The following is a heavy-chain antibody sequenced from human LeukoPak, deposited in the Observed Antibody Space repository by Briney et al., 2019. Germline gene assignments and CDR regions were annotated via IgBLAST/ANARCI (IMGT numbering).Heavy chain of an antibody. CDR3: ARGGGLDV. CDR2: INHNGNVN. J-gene: IGHJ6*02. CDR1: GFTFSSYW. Sequence: AGGSLRLSCAASGFTFSSYWMNWARQAPGKGLEWVASINHNGNVNYYVDSVKGRFTISRDNAKNSLYLQMSNLGAEDTAVYFCARGGGLDVWGQGATVTVSS. D-gene: IGHD3-16*01. V-gene: IGHV3-7*03.